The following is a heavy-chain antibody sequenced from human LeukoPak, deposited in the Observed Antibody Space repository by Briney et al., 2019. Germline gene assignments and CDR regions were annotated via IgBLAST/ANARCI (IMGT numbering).Heavy chain of an antibody. CDR2: INSDGRST. CDR1: GFTFSSYW. D-gene: IGHD3-10*01. J-gene: IGHJ4*02. CDR3: AKDRFGEYHPFDY. Sequence: GGSLRLSCAASGFTFSSYWMHWVRQAPGKGLVWVSRINSDGRSTSYADSVKGRFTISRDNAKNTLYLQMNSLRAEDTAVYYCAKDRFGEYHPFDYWGQGTRVTVSS. V-gene: IGHV3-74*01.